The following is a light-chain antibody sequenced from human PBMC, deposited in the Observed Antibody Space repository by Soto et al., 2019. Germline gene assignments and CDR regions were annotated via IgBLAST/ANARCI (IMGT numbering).Light chain of an antibody. Sequence: QSVLTQPASVSGSPGQSITISCTGTSSDVGGYNYVSWYQQHPGKAPKLLIYEVSNRPSGVSNRFSGSKSGNTASLTISGLQAEDEADYYCSSYTDTSTYVFGTGTKVPS. J-gene: IGLJ1*01. CDR3: SSYTDTSTYV. CDR2: EVS. CDR1: SSDVGGYNY. V-gene: IGLV2-14*01.